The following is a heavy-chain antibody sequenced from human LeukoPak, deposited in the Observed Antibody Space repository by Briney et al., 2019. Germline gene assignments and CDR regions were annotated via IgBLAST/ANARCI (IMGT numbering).Heavy chain of an antibody. CDR1: AFTFTDYL. CDR3: LRDSGYSTYDC. V-gene: IGHV3-7*01. J-gene: IGHJ4*02. CDR2: INLDGSEK. Sequence: PRGSLRLSCAPSAFTFTDYLMNWVGQAPGKGLGWVDSINLDGSEKNYVNSVKGRFTISRDNARNHSYLQMTTLCATATPVYYLLRDSGYSTYDCWGQGTLVTVSS. D-gene: IGHD6-13*01.